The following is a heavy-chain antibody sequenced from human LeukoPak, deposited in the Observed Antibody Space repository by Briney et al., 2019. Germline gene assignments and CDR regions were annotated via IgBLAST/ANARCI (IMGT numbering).Heavy chain of an antibody. D-gene: IGHD3-10*01. Sequence: PSETLSLTCSVFGDSINNYYWNWIRQPPGKGLEWIGYIYNTGSTNYNPSLKSRVTMSVDTSKNQFSLKLNSVTTADTAVYYCARMRITMVRGVMGSYYYMDVWGKGTTVTISS. CDR1: GDSINNYY. CDR3: ARMRITMVRGVMGSYYYMDV. CDR2: IYNTGST. V-gene: IGHV4-59*01. J-gene: IGHJ6*03.